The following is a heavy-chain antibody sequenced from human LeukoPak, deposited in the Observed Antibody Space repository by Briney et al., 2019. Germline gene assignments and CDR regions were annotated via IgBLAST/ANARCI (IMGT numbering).Heavy chain of an antibody. CDR3: ARVRRAYSHENYFDY. CDR1: GLTFSNYE. Sequence: GGSLRLSCAASGLTFSNYEMNWVRQAPGKGLEWVSYISGSGSTIYYAESVKGRVTISRDNAKDSLYLQMTSLGDEDTAVYYCARVRRAYSHENYFDYWGQGTLVTVSS. D-gene: IGHD5-18*01. CDR2: ISGSGSTI. V-gene: IGHV3-48*03. J-gene: IGHJ4*02.